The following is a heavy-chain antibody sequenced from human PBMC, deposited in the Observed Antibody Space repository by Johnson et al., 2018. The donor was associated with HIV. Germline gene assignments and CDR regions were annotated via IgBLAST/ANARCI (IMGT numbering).Heavy chain of an antibody. D-gene: IGHD3-9*01. Sequence: VQLVESGGDVVQPGRSLRLSCAASGFTFSSYGMHWVRQAPGKGLDWVADISYDGSNKYYADSVKGRYTISRDNSKNTLYLQMNSLRAEDTAVYYCARDEMLTGYYDAFYIWGQGTMVAVSS. CDR1: GFTFSSYG. CDR3: ARDEMLTGYYDAFYI. V-gene: IGHV3-30*03. CDR2: ISYDGSNK. J-gene: IGHJ3*02.